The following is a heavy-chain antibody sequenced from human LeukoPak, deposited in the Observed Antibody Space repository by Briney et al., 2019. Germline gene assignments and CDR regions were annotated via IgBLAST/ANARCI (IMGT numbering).Heavy chain of an antibody. CDR2: IRQDGSDK. Sequence: PGGSLRLSCAISGFTSTTAWMTWVRQAPGKGLEWVADIRQDGSDKYYVDSVKGRFIISRDNAKKSVSLHMNNLRVEGTAVYYCVVYKYILSWSAFDFWGRGTMVTVSS. CDR1: GFTSTTAW. CDR3: VVYKYILSWSAFDF. V-gene: IGHV3-7*01. D-gene: IGHD6-13*01. J-gene: IGHJ3*01.